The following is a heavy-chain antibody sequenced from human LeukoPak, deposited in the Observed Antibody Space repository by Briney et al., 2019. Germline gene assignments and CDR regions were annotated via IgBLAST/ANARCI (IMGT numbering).Heavy chain of an antibody. Sequence: PGGSLRLSCAGSGFTFSSYAMSWVRQAPGKGLEWVSDISGSYGSTYYADSVKGRFTISRDNSKNTLYLQMNSLRAEDTAIYYCAKETYIVVVPGALFDYWGQGTLVTVSS. D-gene: IGHD2-2*01. V-gene: IGHV3-23*01. CDR1: GFTFSSYA. CDR2: ISGSYGST. J-gene: IGHJ4*02. CDR3: AKETYIVVVPGALFDY.